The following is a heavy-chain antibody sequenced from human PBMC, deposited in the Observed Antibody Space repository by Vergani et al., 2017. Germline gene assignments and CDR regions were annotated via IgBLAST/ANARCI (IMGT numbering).Heavy chain of an antibody. V-gene: IGHV3-30*02. CDR1: GFTLSHYD. CDR2: IQFDGSNQ. CDR3: AKHFRGWGIDY. D-gene: IGHD3-16*01. Sequence: QVQLVESVGGVVQRRGSLRLSCATPGFTLSHYDLQWIRQWPGKGLEFVAFIQFDGSNQYYADSVKGRLTLSRDFSKNTLYLQMNSLRADDTAPYYCAKHFRGWGIDYWGQGTQVIVSS. J-gene: IGHJ4*02.